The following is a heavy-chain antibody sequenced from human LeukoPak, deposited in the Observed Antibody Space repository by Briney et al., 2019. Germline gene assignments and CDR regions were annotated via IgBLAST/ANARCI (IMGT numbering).Heavy chain of an antibody. CDR1: DFPFGTYW. D-gene: IGHD3/OR15-3a*01. CDR2: LKEDGSEK. J-gene: IGHJ4*02. CDR3: ARDGRAPGLYFDS. Sequence: GVSLRLFCAASDFPFGTYWMNWVRQAAGEGLEWVASLKEDGSEKKYVDSVNGRFTISRDNAKNSVSLQMNSLRVEDTAVYYCARDGRAPGLYFDSWGQGTLVTVSS. V-gene: IGHV3-7*01.